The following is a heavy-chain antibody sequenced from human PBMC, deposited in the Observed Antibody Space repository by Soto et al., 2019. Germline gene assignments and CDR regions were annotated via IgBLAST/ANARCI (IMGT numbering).Heavy chain of an antibody. V-gene: IGHV3-23*01. CDR3: AKDTGWLSYMDWYDP. D-gene: IGHD3-3*01. J-gene: IGHJ5*02. CDR1: GFTFSSYA. CDR2: ISGSGGST. Sequence: PGGSLRLSCAASGFTFSSYAMSWVRQAPGKGLEWVSAISGSGGSTYYADSVKGRFTISRDNSKNTLYLQMNSLRAEDTAVYYCAKDTGWLSYMDWYDPWGQGTLVTVSS.